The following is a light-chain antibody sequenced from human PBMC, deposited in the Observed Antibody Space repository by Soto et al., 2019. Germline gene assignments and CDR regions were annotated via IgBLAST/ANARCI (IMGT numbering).Light chain of an antibody. Sequence: QSVLTQPASVSGSPGQSITIPCTGTRSDVGAYKYVSWYQQHPGKHPKLMIYEVSNRPSGVSNRFSGSKSGNTASLTISGLQAEDEADYYCSSYTSSSIYVFGTGTKLTVL. CDR3: SSYTSSSIYV. V-gene: IGLV2-14*01. J-gene: IGLJ1*01. CDR1: RSDVGAYKY. CDR2: EVS.